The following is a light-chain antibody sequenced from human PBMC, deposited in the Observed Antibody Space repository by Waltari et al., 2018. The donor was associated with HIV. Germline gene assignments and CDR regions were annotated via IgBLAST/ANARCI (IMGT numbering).Light chain of an antibody. CDR1: SSDVAGYNY. Sequence: QSALTQPASVSGSPGQSITISCTGTSSDVAGYNYVSWYQQHPGKAPKLMIYEVRNRPSGVSIRFSGSKSGNTASLTISGLQAEDEADYYCSSYTSSTFWVFGGGTKLTVL. CDR2: EVR. CDR3: SSYTSSTFWV. V-gene: IGLV2-14*01. J-gene: IGLJ3*02.